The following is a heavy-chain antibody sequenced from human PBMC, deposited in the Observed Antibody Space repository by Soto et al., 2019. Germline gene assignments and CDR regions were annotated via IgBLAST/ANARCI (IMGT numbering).Heavy chain of an antibody. V-gene: IGHV3-15*01. D-gene: IGHD3-9*01. J-gene: IGHJ6*02. CDR1: GFTFSNAW. CDR2: IKSKTDGGTT. CDR3: TTEYDILTGYYLV. Sequence: LRLSCAASGFTFSNAWMSWVRQAPGKGLEWVGRIKSKTDGGTTDYAAPVKGGFTISRDDSKNTLYLQMNSLKTEDTAVYYCTTEYDILTGYYLVWGQGTTVTVSS.